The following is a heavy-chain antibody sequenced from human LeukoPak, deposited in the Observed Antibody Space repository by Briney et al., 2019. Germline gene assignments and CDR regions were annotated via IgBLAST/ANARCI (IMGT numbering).Heavy chain of an antibody. J-gene: IGHJ4*02. CDR2: IRSDGSNK. Sequence: GGSLRLSCAASGFTFSSYAMHWVRQAPGKGLEWVAYIRSDGSNKYYADSVKGRFTISRDNSKNTLYLQMNSLRAEDTTVYYCAKDSSEEGFDYWGQGTLVTVSS. V-gene: IGHV3-30*02. D-gene: IGHD2-2*01. CDR1: GFTFSSYA. CDR3: AKDSSEEGFDY.